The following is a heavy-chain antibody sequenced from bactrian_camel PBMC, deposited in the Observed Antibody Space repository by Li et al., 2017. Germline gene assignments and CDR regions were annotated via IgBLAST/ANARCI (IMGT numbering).Heavy chain of an antibody. Sequence: VQLVESGGGSVQAGGSLRLSCGASGSIYGDACVGWLRQAPGKEREGVAAIDSDGIASYADSVKGRFTISQDRAKNTLYLQMNSLTPGDTAMYYCTARYEFGSGACRGVGGLGFWGQGTQVTVS. CDR2: IDSDGIA. D-gene: IGHD1*01. J-gene: IGHJ6*01. V-gene: IGHV3S53*01. CDR1: GSIYGDAC. CDR3: TARYEFGSGACRGVGGLGF.